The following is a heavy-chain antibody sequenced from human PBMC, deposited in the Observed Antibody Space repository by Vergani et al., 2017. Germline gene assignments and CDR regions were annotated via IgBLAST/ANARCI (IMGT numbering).Heavy chain of an antibody. CDR3: ASGGITMVRGVMEV. CDR1: GGSISSGSYY. J-gene: IGHJ6*02. CDR2: IYTSGST. Sequence: QVQLQESGPGLVKPSQTLSLTCTVSGGSISSGSYYWSWIRQPAGKGLEWIGRIYTSGSTNYNPSLKSRVTISVDTSKNQFSLKLSSVTAADTAVYYCASGGITMVRGVMEVWGQGTTVTVSS. V-gene: IGHV4-61*02. D-gene: IGHD3-10*01.